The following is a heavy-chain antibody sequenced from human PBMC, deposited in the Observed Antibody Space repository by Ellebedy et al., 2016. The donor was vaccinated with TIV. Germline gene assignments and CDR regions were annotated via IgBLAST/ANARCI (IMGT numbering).Heavy chain of an antibody. CDR1: GFTFSTYS. CDR2: ITPDGSYK. J-gene: IGHJ5*02. V-gene: IGHV3-30*03. Sequence: PGGSLRLSCAASGFTFSTYSFHWVRQVPGKGLEWVAVITPDGSYKTYADSVKGRFSVSRDNSKKTVDLQMNSLRPEDTAVYYCVRDGYSDTWYAKWFDPWGQGTLVMVSS. CDR3: VRDGYSDTWYAKWFDP. D-gene: IGHD5-12*01.